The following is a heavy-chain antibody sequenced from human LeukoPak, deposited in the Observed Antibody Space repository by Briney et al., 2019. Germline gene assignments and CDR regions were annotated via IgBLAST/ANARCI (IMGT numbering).Heavy chain of an antibody. J-gene: IGHJ4*02. CDR3: AKDPSRIGPYYFDY. D-gene: IGHD2-15*01. V-gene: IGHV3-30*02. CDR1: GFTFSSYG. CDR2: IRYDGSNK. Sequence: GGSLRLSCAASGFTFSSYGMHWVRQAPGKGLEWVAFIRYDGSNKYYADSVKGRFTISRDNSKNTLYLQMNSLRAEDTAVYYCAKDPSRIGPYYFDYWGQGTLVTVSS.